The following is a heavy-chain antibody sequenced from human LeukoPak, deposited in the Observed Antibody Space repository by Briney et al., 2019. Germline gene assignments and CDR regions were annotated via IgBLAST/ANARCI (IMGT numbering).Heavy chain of an antibody. Sequence: GASVKVSCKASGYTFTGYYMHWVRQAPGQGLEWMGWINPNSGGTNYAQEFQGRVTMTRDTSISTAYMELSRLRSDDTAVYYCARGVQLQVYYYYGMDVWGQGTTVTVSS. J-gene: IGHJ6*02. CDR2: INPNSGGT. D-gene: IGHD4-11*01. V-gene: IGHV1-2*02. CDR1: GYTFTGYY. CDR3: ARGVQLQVYYYYGMDV.